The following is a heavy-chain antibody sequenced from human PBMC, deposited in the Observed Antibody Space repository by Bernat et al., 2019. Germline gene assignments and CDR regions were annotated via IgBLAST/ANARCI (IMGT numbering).Heavy chain of an antibody. CDR2: IHHSGST. Sequence: QVQLQESGPGLVKPSGTLSLTCVVSGGSISSTSWWSWVRQPPGKGLEWIGEIHHSGSTNYSPSLKSRVTISVDKSRNQLSLELTSVPAADTAVYYCAREGGGPDALDFGSQGPKFTVSS. CDR3: AREGGGPDALDF. CDR1: GGSISSTSW. J-gene: IGHJ3*01. D-gene: IGHD4-23*01. V-gene: IGHV4-4*02.